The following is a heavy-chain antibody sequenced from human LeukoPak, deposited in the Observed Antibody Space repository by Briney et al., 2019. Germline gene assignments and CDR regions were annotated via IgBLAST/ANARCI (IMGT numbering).Heavy chain of an antibody. J-gene: IGHJ4*02. V-gene: IGHV3-23*01. CDR3: AKVDSYSSGYYYDY. CDR1: GFTFSSYA. CDR2: ISGSGGST. D-gene: IGHD3-22*01. Sequence: GGSLRLSCAASGFTFSSYAMSWVRQAPGEGLEWVSAISGSGGSTYYADSVKGRFTISRDNSKNTLYLQMNSLRAEDTAVYYCAKVDSYSSGYYYDYWGQGTLVTVSS.